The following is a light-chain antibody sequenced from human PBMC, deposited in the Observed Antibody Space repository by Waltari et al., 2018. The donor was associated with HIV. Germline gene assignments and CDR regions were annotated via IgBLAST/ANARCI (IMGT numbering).Light chain of an antibody. Sequence: DIQMTQFPSSLSASVGDRVTITCRASQNIVTYLNWYQKKPGKAPTLLFYAGFSLQSGVPSRFSGHRSGTDFTLTISSLQPEDFATYYCQQSYSVPNTFGQGTKVDIK. V-gene: IGKV1-39*01. CDR3: QQSYSVPNT. J-gene: IGKJ2*01. CDR1: QNIVTY. CDR2: AGF.